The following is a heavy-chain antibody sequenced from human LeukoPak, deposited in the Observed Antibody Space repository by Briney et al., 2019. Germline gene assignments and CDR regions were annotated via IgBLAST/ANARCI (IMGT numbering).Heavy chain of an antibody. D-gene: IGHD6-19*01. V-gene: IGHV1-8*01. CDR3: ARGRSSGP. CDR1: GYTFTSYD. CDR2: MNPNSGNT. Sequence: ASVTVSCTASGYTFTSYDINWVRQAPGQGLEWMGWMNPNSGNTGYTRKFQGRVTMTRNTSINTAYMELSSLRSEDTAVYYCARGRSSGPWGQGTLVTVSS. J-gene: IGHJ5*02.